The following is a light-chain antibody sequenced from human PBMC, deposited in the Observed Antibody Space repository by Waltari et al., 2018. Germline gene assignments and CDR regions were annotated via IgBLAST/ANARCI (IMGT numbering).Light chain of an antibody. CDR3: GSYGGNNNLL. CDR1: SSDVGDY. Sequence: QSALTQPPSASGSPGQSVTISCTGTSSDVGDYVSWFQHHPGKAPKLIIYEVTKRPSGVPVRFSGSKAGNTASLTVSGLQADDEADYYCGSYGGNNNLLFGGGTKPTVL. V-gene: IGLV2-8*01. CDR2: EVT. J-gene: IGLJ3*02.